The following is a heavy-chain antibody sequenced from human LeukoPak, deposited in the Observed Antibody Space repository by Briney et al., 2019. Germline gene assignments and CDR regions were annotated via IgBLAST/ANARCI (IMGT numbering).Heavy chain of an antibody. CDR3: AKDGTPGSYYMDV. Sequence: GSLRLSCAASGLAFSSYAMSWVRQAPGKGLEWVSAISGSGGSTYYADSVKGRFTISRDNSENTLFLQMNSLRAEDTAVFYCAKDGTPGSYYMDVWGKGTTVTVSS. J-gene: IGHJ6*03. V-gene: IGHV3-23*01. CDR2: ISGSGGST. CDR1: GLAFSSYA. D-gene: IGHD6-13*01.